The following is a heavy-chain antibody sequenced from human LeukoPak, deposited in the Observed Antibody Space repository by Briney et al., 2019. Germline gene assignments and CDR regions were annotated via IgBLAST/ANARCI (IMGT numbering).Heavy chain of an antibody. Sequence: ASVKVSRKASGYTFTGYYMHWVRQAPGQGLEWMGWINPNSGGTNYAQKFQGWVTMTRDTSISTAYMELSRLRSDDTAVYYCARDYFGSGSDNYWYFDLWGRGTLVTVSS. CDR1: GYTFTGYY. CDR2: INPNSGGT. CDR3: ARDYFGSGSDNYWYFDL. J-gene: IGHJ2*01. V-gene: IGHV1-2*04. D-gene: IGHD3-22*01.